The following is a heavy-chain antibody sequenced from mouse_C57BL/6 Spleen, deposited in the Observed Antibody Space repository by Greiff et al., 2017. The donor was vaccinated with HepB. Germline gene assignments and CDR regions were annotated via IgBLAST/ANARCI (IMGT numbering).Heavy chain of an antibody. V-gene: IGHV1-5*01. Sequence: EVQLQQSGTVLARPGASVKMSCKTSGYTFTSYWMHWVKQSPEQGLEWIGAINPGNSDTSYNQKFKGKAKLTAVTSASTAYMELSSLTNEDSAVYYCTRHDYDEGFAYWGQGTLVTVSA. J-gene: IGHJ3*01. CDR3: TRHDYDEGFAY. D-gene: IGHD2-4*01. CDR2: INPGNSDT. CDR1: GYTFTSYW.